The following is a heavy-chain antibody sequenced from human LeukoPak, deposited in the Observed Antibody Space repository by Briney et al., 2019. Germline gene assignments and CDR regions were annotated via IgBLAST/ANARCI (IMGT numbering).Heavy chain of an antibody. J-gene: IGHJ4*02. V-gene: IGHV4-39*07. CDR3: ARTTTVTAYYFDS. Sequence: PSETLSLTCTVSGGSISNTNYYWAWIRQPPGRGLEWIGSIYYTGTTFDNPSLMSRVTLSVDTSKNQFSLTLSSVTVADTAVYYCARTTTVTAYYFDSWGQGTLVTVSS. CDR2: IYYTGTT. CDR1: GGSISNTNYY. D-gene: IGHD4-17*01.